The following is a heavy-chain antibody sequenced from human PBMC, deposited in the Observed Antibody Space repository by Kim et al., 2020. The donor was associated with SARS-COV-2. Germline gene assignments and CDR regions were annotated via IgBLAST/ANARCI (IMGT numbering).Heavy chain of an antibody. D-gene: IGHD3-16*01. V-gene: IGHV4-39*01. J-gene: IGHJ4*02. CDR3: ARQFMLAVGGRLDF. Sequence: NPSRKSRVTISVDTSTNQFSLKLSSVTAADTAVYYCARQFMLAVGGRLDFWGQGTLVTVSS.